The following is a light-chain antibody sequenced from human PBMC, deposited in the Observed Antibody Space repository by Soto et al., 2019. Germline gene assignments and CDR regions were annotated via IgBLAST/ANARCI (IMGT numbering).Light chain of an antibody. Sequence: EIVMTQSPATLSVSPGERTTLSCRASQSVSNNLAWYQQKPGKAPRLHIYHASTRATGIPARFSGSGSGTEVTLTISSLQSEDFAVYYCQQYNKWPLTFGGGTKVEIK. CDR2: HAS. J-gene: IGKJ4*01. CDR1: QSVSNN. V-gene: IGKV3-15*01. CDR3: QQYNKWPLT.